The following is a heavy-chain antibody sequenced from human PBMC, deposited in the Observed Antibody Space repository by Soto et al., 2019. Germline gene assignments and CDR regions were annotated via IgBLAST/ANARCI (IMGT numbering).Heavy chain of an antibody. J-gene: IGHJ5*01. CDR2: ISHDGTVK. D-gene: IGHD5-18*01. Sequence: GGSLRLSCAASRFTFSNYGMQWVRQAPGKGLEWVAVISHDGTVKYYADSVKGRFTISRDNFQNTLDLQMDSLGAEDTAVYYCAKERDTRSSSCFDSWGQGTLVTVSS. CDR1: RFTFSNYG. CDR3: AKERDTRSSSCFDS. V-gene: IGHV3-30*18.